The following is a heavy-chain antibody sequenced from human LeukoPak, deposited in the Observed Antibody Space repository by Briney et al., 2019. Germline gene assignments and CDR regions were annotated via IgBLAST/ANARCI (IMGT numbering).Heavy chain of an antibody. V-gene: IGHV1-69*02. CDR2: IIPILGIA. CDR3: ARHAGGSSWYQHFDY. J-gene: IGHJ4*02. D-gene: IGHD6-13*01. Sequence: SVKVSCKASGGTFSSYTISWVRQAPGQGLEWMGRIIPILGIAYYAQKFQGRVTITADKSTSTAYMELSSLRSEDTAVYYCARHAGGSSWYQHFDYWGQGTLVTVSS. CDR1: GGTFSSYT.